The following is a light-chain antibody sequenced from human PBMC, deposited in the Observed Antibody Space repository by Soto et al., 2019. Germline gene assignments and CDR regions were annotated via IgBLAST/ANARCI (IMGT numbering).Light chain of an antibody. Sequence: DIQMTQSPSSLSASVGDRVTMTCQASQDISNYLNWYQQKPGKAPKLLIYDASNLETGVPSRFSGSGSGTDFTFTISSLQPEDIATYYCQQDDNRPITFGQGTRLEIK. CDR2: DAS. V-gene: IGKV1-33*01. CDR1: QDISNY. CDR3: QQDDNRPIT. J-gene: IGKJ5*01.